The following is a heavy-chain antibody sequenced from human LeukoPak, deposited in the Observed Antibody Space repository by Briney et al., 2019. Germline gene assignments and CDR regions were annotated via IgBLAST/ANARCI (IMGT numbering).Heavy chain of an antibody. CDR2: IYYSGST. V-gene: IGHV4-59*01. J-gene: IGHJ4*02. D-gene: IGHD3-22*01. Sequence: SETLSLTCTVSGGSISSYYWTWIRQPPGKGLEWLGYIYYSGSTNYNPSLKSRVTISVDTSKNQFSLKLSSVTAADTAVYYCARGEAYCDSSGYSYYFDYWGQGTLVTVSS. CDR3: ARGEAYCDSSGYSYYFDY. CDR1: GGSISSYY.